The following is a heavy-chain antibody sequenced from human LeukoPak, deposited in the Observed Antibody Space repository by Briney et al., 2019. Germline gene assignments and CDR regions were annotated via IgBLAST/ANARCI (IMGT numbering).Heavy chain of an antibody. Sequence: ASVKVSCKASGYTFTGYYMHWVRQAPGQGLEWMGWINPNSGGTNYAQKFQGRVTMTRDTSISTAYMELSRLRSDDTAVYYCARDKTLLGWFDTWGQGTLVTVSS. CDR3: ARDKTLLGWFDT. V-gene: IGHV1-2*02. CDR2: INPNSGGT. D-gene: IGHD1-26*01. J-gene: IGHJ5*02. CDR1: GYTFTGYY.